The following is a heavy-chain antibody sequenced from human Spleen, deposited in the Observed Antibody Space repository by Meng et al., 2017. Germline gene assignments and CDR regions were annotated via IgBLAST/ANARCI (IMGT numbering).Heavy chain of an antibody. J-gene: IGHJ4*02. V-gene: IGHV3-30*04. CDR1: GFTFSSYA. CDR3: ARAIAVAGHFDD. CDR2: ISYDGSNK. D-gene: IGHD6-19*01. Sequence: GESLKISCAASGFTFSSYAMHWVRQAPGKGLEWVAVISYDGSNKYYADSVKGRFTISRDNSKNTLYLQMNSLRAEDTAVYYCARAIAVAGHFDDWGQGTLVTVSS.